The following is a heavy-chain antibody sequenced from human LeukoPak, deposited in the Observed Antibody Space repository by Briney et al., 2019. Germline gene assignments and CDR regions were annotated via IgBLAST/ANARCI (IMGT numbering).Heavy chain of an antibody. CDR1: GGSISSYY. Sequence: SETLSLTCTVSGGSISSYYWSWIRQPPGKGLEWIGYIYYSGSTNYNPSLKSRVTISVDTSKNQFSLKLSSVTAADTAVYYCARVSVGPDTAMPVVVFDYWGQGTLVTVSS. CDR2: IYYSGST. V-gene: IGHV4-59*01. J-gene: IGHJ4*02. CDR3: ARVSVGPDTAMPVVVFDY. D-gene: IGHD5-18*01.